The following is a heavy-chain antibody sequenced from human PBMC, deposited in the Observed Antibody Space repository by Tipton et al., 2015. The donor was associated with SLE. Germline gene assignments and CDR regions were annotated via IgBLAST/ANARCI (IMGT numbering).Heavy chain of an antibody. CDR2: ISSGAGTI. CDR1: GFTFVTYD. CDR3: AREPSNGLFPDYFDY. Sequence: GSLRLFCAASGFTFVTYDMNWVRQAPGKGLEWISYISSGAGTIYYADSVKGRFTISRDNTKNSLYLQMDSLRAEDTAFYYCAREPSNGLFPDYFDYWGQGTLVTVSS. J-gene: IGHJ4*02. D-gene: IGHD2-21*01. V-gene: IGHV3-48*03.